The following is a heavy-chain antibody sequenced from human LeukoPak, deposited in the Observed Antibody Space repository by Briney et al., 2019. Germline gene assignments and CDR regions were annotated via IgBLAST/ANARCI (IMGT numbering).Heavy chain of an antibody. CDR3: VKDLRSDFMGVLSRYLSY. CDR1: GFTFSSYA. V-gene: IGHV3-23*01. J-gene: IGHJ4*02. D-gene: IGHD2/OR15-2a*01. CDR2: ISNTGGST. Sequence: PGGSLRLSCAASGFTFSSYAMSWVRQAPGKGLEWVSVISNTGGSTFYADSVKGRFTISRDNSKSTLYLQMSSLRAEDTAVYLCVKDLRSDFMGVLSRYLSYWGQGTLVTVSS.